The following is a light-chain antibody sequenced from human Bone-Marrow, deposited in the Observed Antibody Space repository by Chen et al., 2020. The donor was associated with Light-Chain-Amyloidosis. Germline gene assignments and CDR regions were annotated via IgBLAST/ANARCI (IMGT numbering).Light chain of an antibody. CDR3: CSYAGSSTPWV. CDR1: SSDVGSYNL. CDR2: EVS. V-gene: IGLV2-23*02. Sequence: QSALTQPASVSGSPGQSITISCTGTSSDVGSYNLVSWYQQHPGKAPKLMFYEVSKRHSGVSNRFAGSASVTPASLTISGLQAADEADYFCCSYAGSSTPWVFGGGTKLTVL. J-gene: IGLJ3*02.